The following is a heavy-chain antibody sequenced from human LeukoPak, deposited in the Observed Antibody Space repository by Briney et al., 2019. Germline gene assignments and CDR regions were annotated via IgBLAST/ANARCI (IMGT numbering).Heavy chain of an antibody. V-gene: IGHV3-7*04. CDR2: IRHDGSDV. D-gene: IGHD3-10*01. Sequence: GGSLRLSCVGSGFNFDNYYMSWVRQAPGKGLEWVADIRHDGSDVYNVDSVRGRFTISRDNAKNSVFLQMYSLKDEDTAVYYCVRDGSGSDFSLDYWGQGTLVTVSS. J-gene: IGHJ4*02. CDR1: GFNFDNYY. CDR3: VRDGSGSDFSLDY.